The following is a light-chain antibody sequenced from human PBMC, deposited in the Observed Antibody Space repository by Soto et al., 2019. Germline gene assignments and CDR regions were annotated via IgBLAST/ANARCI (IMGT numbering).Light chain of an antibody. CDR1: QSVSSSY. J-gene: IGKJ4*01. CDR2: GAS. V-gene: IGKV3-20*01. CDR3: QQYGSSSLT. Sequence: EIVLTQSPGTLSLSPGERATLSCRASQSVSSSYLAWYQQKPGQAPRLLIYGASSRATGIPDRFSGSGSGTEFTLTSSRLEPEDFAVYYCQQYGSSSLTFGGGTKVEIK.